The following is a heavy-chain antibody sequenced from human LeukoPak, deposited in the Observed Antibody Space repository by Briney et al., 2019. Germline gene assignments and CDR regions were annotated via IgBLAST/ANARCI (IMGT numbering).Heavy chain of an antibody. CDR3: ARDLGWLQSDY. V-gene: IGHV3-7*01. J-gene: IGHJ4*02. D-gene: IGHD5-24*01. CDR2: IKKDGSEQ. Sequence: GGSLRLSCVASGFSFSDHWMNWFRQAPRKGLEWVATIKKDGSEQYYVDSMKGRFSISRDNAKNSVYLQINSLRAEDTAVYYCARDLGWLQSDYWGQGTLVTVSS. CDR1: GFSFSDHW.